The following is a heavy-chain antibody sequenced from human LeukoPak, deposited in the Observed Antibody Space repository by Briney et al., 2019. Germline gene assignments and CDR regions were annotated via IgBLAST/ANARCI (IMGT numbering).Heavy chain of an antibody. V-gene: IGHV3-21*01. D-gene: IGHD6-19*01. CDR1: GFTFSSYS. Sequence: PGGSLRLSCAASGFTFSSYSMNWVRQAPGKGLEWVSCISSSSYIYYADSVKGRFTISRDNAKNSLYLQMNSLRAEDTAVYYCARGAYSGWYYWGQGTLVTVSS. J-gene: IGHJ4*02. CDR2: ISSSSYI. CDR3: ARGAYSGWYY.